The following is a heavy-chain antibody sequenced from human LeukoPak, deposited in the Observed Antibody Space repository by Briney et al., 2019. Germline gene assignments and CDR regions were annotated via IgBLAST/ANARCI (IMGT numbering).Heavy chain of an antibody. Sequence: SVRVSCKASGFTLTRSALQWVRQTRGQRLEWIGWIVVGSGHTNYAQNFQQRVSISRDMSTSTVYMELSSLTSEDTAIYYCAADPRFQRELTSTAFDPWGQGTLVTVSS. CDR3: AADPRFQRELTSTAFDP. V-gene: IGHV1-58*01. CDR2: IVVGSGHT. D-gene: IGHD1-26*01. J-gene: IGHJ5*02. CDR1: GFTLTRSA.